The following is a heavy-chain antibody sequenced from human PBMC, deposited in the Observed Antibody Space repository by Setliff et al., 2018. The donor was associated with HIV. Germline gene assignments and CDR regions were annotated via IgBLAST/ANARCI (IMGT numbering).Heavy chain of an antibody. CDR1: GGSISTGGYY. Sequence: PSETLSLTCSVSGGSISTGGYYWSWIRQPAGKGLEWIGHMYTSGSTNYNPSLKSRVTISADTSTNQFSLKLSSVTAADTAVYYCARLFIPNYFDPWGQGTLVTVSS. CDR3: ARLFIPNYFDP. V-gene: IGHV4-61*09. CDR2: MYTSGST. J-gene: IGHJ5*02. D-gene: IGHD2-21*01.